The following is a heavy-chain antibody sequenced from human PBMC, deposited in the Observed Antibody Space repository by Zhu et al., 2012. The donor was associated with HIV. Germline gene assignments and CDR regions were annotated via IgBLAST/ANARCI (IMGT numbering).Heavy chain of an antibody. Sequence: QVQLQQWGAGLLKPSETLSLTCAVYGGSFSGYYWSWIRQPPGKGLEWIGEINHSGGTNYNPSLKSRVTISVDTSKNQFSLKLSSVTAADTAVYYCARSGVYYGSGSYYRYYYYYGMDVWGQGTTVTVSS. V-gene: IGHV4-34*01. CDR1: GGSFSGYY. CDR2: INHSGGT. D-gene: IGHD3-10*01. J-gene: IGHJ6*02. CDR3: ARSGVYYGSGSYYRYYYYYGMDV.